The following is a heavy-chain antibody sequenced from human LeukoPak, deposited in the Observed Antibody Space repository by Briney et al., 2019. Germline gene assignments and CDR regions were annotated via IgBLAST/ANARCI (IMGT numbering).Heavy chain of an antibody. CDR2: IKSDGSTT. CDR1: GFTFSNYW. V-gene: IGHV3-74*01. J-gene: IGHJ4*02. D-gene: IGHD6-13*01. Sequence: GGSLRLSCVASGFTFSNYWMHWVRQAPGRGLVWVSRIKSDGSTTDYANSVKGRFTVSRDNAKNSLCLQMNSLRAEDTAVYYCARGDSSSPSATYWGQGTLVTVSS. CDR3: ARGDSSSPSATY.